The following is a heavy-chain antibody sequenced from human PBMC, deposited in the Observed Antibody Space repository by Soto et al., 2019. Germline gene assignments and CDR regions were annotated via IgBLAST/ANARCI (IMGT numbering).Heavy chain of an antibody. J-gene: IGHJ5*02. D-gene: IGHD1-26*01. V-gene: IGHV4-39*01. CDR2: IYYSGST. CDR3: ATQEVGGSYVYTFDP. Sequence: QLHLRESGPGLVKPSETLSLTCTVSGGSITSSSYYWGWIRQPPGKGLEWIGSIYYSGSTYYNPPLMSRVTISVDTSKNQFSLKLSSVTAADTAVYYCATQEVGGSYVYTFDPWGQGTLVTVSS. CDR1: GGSITSSSYY.